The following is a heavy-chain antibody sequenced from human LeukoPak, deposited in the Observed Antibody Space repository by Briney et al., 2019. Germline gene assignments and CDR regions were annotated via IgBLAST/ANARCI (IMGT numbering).Heavy chain of an antibody. CDR1: GYTFTGYY. CDR2: INPNSGGT. J-gene: IGHJ6*02. CDR3: ARETIDIVVVPAAMKYYYYGMDV. Sequence: ASVKVSCKASGYTFTGYYMHWVRQAPGQGLEWMGRINPNSGGTNYAQKFQGRVTMTRDTSISTAHMELSRLRSDDTAVYYCARETIDIVVVPAAMKYYYYGMDVWGQGTTVTVSS. D-gene: IGHD2-2*01. V-gene: IGHV1-2*06.